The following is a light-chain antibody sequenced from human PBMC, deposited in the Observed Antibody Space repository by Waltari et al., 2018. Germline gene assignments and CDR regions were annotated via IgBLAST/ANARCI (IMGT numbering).Light chain of an antibody. V-gene: IGLV3-21*02. CDR2: GDR. CDR3: QVWDSNSEESVV. Sequence: SYVLTQPPSVSVAPGQTAKFTCEGNNIGAKLVHWAQQKPGQAPVVVAYGDRHRPPGIPERISGSNSENTATLTVSRVEAGDEADYYCQVWDSNSEESVVFGGGTKLTVL. J-gene: IGLJ2*01. CDR1: NIGAKL.